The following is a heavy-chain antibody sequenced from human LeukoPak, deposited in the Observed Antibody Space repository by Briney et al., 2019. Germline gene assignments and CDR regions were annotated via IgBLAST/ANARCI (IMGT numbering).Heavy chain of an antibody. V-gene: IGHV4-34*01. Sequence: SETLSLTCAVYGGSFSGYYWSWIRQPPGKGLEWIGKINHSGSTNYNPSLKSRVTISVDTSKNQFSLKLSSVTAADTAVYYCARGHQLLRYFDYWGQGTLVTVSS. J-gene: IGHJ4*02. CDR2: INHSGST. CDR3: ARGHQLLRYFDY. D-gene: IGHD2-2*01. CDR1: GGSFSGYY.